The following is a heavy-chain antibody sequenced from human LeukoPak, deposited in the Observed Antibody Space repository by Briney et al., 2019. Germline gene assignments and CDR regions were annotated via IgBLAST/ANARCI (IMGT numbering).Heavy chain of an antibody. CDR1: EFTFGSYW. CDR2: IKRDGSKN. CDR3: ARDSSPDCGDDCYFDAFDL. V-gene: IGHV3-7*03. J-gene: IGHJ3*01. D-gene: IGHD2-21*02. Sequence: AGRSLRLSCAASEFTFGSYWMTWVRQAPGKGMEWVANIKRDGSKNQFVDCVKGRFTISSDNAKNFLYLQMNSLRAEDTDVYFCARDSSPDCGDDCYFDAFDLWGQGTMVSVSS.